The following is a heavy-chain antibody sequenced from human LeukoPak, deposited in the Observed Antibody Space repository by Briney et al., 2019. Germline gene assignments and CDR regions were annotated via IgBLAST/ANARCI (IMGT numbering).Heavy chain of an antibody. CDR1: GIAFSNHW. Sequence: GGSLRLSCAASGIAFSNHWMHWVRQAPGKGLEWVSWINNDGSYAVYADSVRARFTISRDNAKNTLYLQMNSLRAEDTAVYYCARDLGAAAGGDYWGRGTLVTVSS. J-gene: IGHJ4*02. CDR3: ARDLGAAAGGDY. D-gene: IGHD6-13*01. CDR2: INNDGSYA. V-gene: IGHV3-74*01.